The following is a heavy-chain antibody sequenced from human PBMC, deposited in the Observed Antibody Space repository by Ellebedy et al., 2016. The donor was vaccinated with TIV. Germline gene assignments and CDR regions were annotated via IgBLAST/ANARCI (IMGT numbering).Heavy chain of an antibody. D-gene: IGHD6-13*01. J-gene: IGHJ4*02. CDR3: AREEESGSSWFAY. Sequence: PGGSLRLSCQTSGYNFANYWIGWVRQMPGKGLEWMAIIYPGDSDTRYSPSFQGQVTISADKSISTAYLQWSSLKASDTAIYYCAREEESGSSWFAYWGRGTLVTVSS. CDR1: GYNFANYW. CDR2: IYPGDSDT. V-gene: IGHV5-51*01.